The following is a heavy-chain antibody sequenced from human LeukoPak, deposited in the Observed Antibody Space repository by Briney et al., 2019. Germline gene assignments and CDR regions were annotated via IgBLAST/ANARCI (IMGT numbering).Heavy chain of an antibody. Sequence: ASVKVSCKASGGTFSSYAVSWVRQAPGQGLEWMGGIIPIFGTANYAQKFQGRVTITADESTSTAYMELSSLRSEDTAVYYCARGLRYFDWLSQYELYYFDYWGQGTLVTVSS. D-gene: IGHD3-9*01. V-gene: IGHV1-69*13. J-gene: IGHJ4*02. CDR1: GGTFSSYA. CDR3: ARGLRYFDWLSQYELYYFDY. CDR2: IIPIFGTA.